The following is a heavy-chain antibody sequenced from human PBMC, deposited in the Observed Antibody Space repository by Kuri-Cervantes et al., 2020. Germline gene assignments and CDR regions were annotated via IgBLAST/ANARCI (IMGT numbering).Heavy chain of an antibody. CDR3: ARGRRGSSWRYFDY. Sequence: SETLSLTCTVSGGSISSSSYYRGWIRQPPGKGLEWIGCIYHSGSSNSNPSLKSRVTISLDTSMNQFSLKLRSVTAADTSLYFCARGRRGSSWRYFDYWGQGTLVTVSS. D-gene: IGHD6-13*01. J-gene: IGHJ4*02. V-gene: IGHV4-39*07. CDR2: IYHSGSS. CDR1: GGSISSSSYY.